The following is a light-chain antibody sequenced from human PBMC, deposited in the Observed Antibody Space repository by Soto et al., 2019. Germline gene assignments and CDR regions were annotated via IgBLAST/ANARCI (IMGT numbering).Light chain of an antibody. CDR2: GAS. CDR1: QSVNSN. V-gene: IGKV3-15*01. J-gene: IGKJ4*01. Sequence: KVMTQSPATLSVSPGERATLSCRASQSVNSNLAWYQQNPGQAPRLLLYGASTRAIGIPARFSGSASGTEFTLTISSLQSEDSAVYYCQQSNDWPLTFGGGTKVEI. CDR3: QQSNDWPLT.